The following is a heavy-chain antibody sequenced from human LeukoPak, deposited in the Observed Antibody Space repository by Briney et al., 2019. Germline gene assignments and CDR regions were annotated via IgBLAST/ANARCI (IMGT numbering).Heavy chain of an antibody. CDR2: ISSSSSYI. V-gene: IGHV3-21*01. Sequence: GGSLRPSCAASGFTFSSYSMNWVRQAPGKGLEWVSSISSSSSYIYYADSVKGRFTISRDNAKNSLYLQMNSLRAEDTAVYYCATLAAAAYNWFDPWGQGTLVTVSS. J-gene: IGHJ5*02. D-gene: IGHD6-13*01. CDR3: ATLAAAAYNWFDP. CDR1: GFTFSSYS.